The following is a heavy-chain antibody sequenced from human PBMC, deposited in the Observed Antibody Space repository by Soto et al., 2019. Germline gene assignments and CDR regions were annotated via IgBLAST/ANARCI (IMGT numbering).Heavy chain of an antibody. J-gene: IGHJ4*02. CDR2: IYHSGST. CDR3: ARDLRMVRGDHYFGY. CDR1: GGSISSSNW. V-gene: IGHV4-4*02. Sequence: QVQLQESGPGLVKPSGTLSLTCAVSGGSISSSNWWSWVRQPPGKGLEWIGEIYHSGSTNYNPSLKSRVTISVDKSKNQFSLKLTSVSAADTAVYYCARDLRMVRGDHYFGYWGQGTLVTVSS. D-gene: IGHD3-10*01.